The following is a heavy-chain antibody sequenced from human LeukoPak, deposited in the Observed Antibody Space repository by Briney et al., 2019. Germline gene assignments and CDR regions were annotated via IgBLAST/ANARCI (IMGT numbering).Heavy chain of an antibody. J-gene: IGHJ5*02. V-gene: IGHV1-69*13. CDR3: ARVLGTDNWFDP. CDR1: GGTFSSYA. Sequence: ASVKVSCKASGGTFSSYAISWVRQAPGQGLEWMGGIIPIFGTANYAQKFQGRVTITADESTSTAYMELSSLRSEDTAVYYCARVLGTDNWFDPWGQGTLVTVSS. CDR2: IIPIFGTA. D-gene: IGHD1-7*01.